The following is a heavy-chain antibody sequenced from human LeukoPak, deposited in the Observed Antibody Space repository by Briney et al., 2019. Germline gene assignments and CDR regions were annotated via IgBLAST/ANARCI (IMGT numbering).Heavy chain of an antibody. CDR3: AKDPGVVPAHYFDY. CDR1: RFTFTSYS. CDR2: ISTSSSTI. J-gene: IGHJ4*02. Sequence: GESLRLSCAASRFTFTSYSLNWVRQAPGKGLEWVSYISTSSSTIYYADSVKGRFTISRDNAKNSLYLQMNSLRAEDTAVYYCAKDPGVVPAHYFDYWGQGTLVTVSS. V-gene: IGHV3-48*01. D-gene: IGHD2-2*01.